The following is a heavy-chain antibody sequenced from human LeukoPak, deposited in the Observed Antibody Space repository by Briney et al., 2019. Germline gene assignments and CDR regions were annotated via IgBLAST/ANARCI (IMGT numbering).Heavy chain of an antibody. D-gene: IGHD3-16*02. J-gene: IGHJ4*02. CDR1: GGSISSYY. Sequence: PSETLSLTCTVSGGSISSYYWSWIRQPPGKGLEWIGYIYYSGSTNYNPSLKSRVTISVDTSKNQFSLKLSSVTAADTAVYYCAREPEVSGIYYFDYWGQGTLVTVSS. CDR3: AREPEVSGIYYFDY. CDR2: IYYSGST. V-gene: IGHV4-59*01.